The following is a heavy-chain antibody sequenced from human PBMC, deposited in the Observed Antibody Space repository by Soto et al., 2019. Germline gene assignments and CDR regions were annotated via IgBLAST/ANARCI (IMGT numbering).Heavy chain of an antibody. CDR2: ISYDGSNK. V-gene: IGHV3-30*18. CDR3: AKSSSGDGDFDY. J-gene: IGHJ4*02. CDR1: GFTFSSYG. D-gene: IGHD7-27*01. Sequence: QVQLVESGGGVVQPGRSLRLSCAASGFTFSSYGMHWVRQAPGKGLEWVAVISYDGSNKYYADSVKGRFTISRDNSKNTLYLQMNSLGAEDTAVYYCAKSSSGDGDFDYWGQGTLVTVSS.